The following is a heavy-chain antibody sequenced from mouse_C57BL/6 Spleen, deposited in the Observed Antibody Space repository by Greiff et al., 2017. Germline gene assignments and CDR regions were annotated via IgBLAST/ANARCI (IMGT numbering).Heavy chain of an antibody. Sequence: QVQLQQPGAELVKPGASVKVSCKASGYTFTSYWMHWVKQRPGQGLEWIGRINPSDSDTNYNQKFKGKATLTVDKSSSTAYMQLSSLTSGDSAVYYYAIVVGVWCNYEFAYWGQGTLLTVSA. J-gene: IGHJ3*01. V-gene: IGHV1-74*01. CDR3: AIVVGVWCNYEFAY. CDR1: GYTFTSYW. CDR2: INPSDSDT. D-gene: IGHD2-1*01.